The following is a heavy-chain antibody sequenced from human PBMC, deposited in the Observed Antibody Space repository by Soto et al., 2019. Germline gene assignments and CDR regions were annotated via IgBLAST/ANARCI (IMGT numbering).Heavy chain of an antibody. V-gene: IGHV4-30-2*01. CDR1: GGSIISGGYS. CDR3: ARGGYSSNYYYYYGMDV. D-gene: IGHD5-18*01. J-gene: IGHJ6*02. CDR2: IFHSGST. Sequence: SETLSLTCAVSGGSIISGGYSWVCIRQPPGKGLELIGYIFHSGSTYYNPSLKSRVTITVDRSKNQFSLKLSSVTAADTAVYYCARGGYSSNYYYYYGMDVWGQGTTVTVSS.